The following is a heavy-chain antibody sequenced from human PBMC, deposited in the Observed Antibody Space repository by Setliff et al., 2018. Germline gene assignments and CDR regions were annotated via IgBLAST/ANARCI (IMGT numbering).Heavy chain of an antibody. V-gene: IGHV4-4*08. CDR1: GASISSYF. CDR2: IHTSEST. CDR3: ARALASGSYYGQSSYYMDV. D-gene: IGHD3-10*01. J-gene: IGHJ6*03. Sequence: SETLSLTCSVSGASISSYFWTWIRQPPGKGLEWIGNIHTSESTKYNPSLKSRVTISLDTSKRQFSLKLTSVTAADPAVYYCARALASGSYYGQSSYYMDVWGKGTTVTVSS.